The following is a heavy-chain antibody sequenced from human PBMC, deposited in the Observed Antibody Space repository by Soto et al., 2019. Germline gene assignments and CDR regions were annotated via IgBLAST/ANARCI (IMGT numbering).Heavy chain of an antibody. Sequence: SQTLSLTCAISGDSVSSNSAAWNWIRQSPSRGLEWLGRTYYRSKFFNDYAVSVKSRITVNPDTSKNQFTLHLNSVTPEDTAVYYCVTQVGAVVVAATFDYWGQGTPVTVSS. D-gene: IGHD2-15*01. J-gene: IGHJ4*02. CDR1: GDSVSSNSAA. V-gene: IGHV6-1*01. CDR3: VTQVGAVVVAATFDY. CDR2: TYYRSKFFN.